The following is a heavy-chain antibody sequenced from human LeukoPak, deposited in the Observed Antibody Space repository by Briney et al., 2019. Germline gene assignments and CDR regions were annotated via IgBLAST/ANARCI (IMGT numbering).Heavy chain of an antibody. V-gene: IGHV3-23*01. CDR1: GLTFSSYA. CDR2: ISGSGGST. CDR3: AKGSYCSGGSCYLRYFQH. J-gene: IGHJ1*01. D-gene: IGHD2-15*01. Sequence: GGSLRLSCAASGLTFSSYAMSWVRQAPGKGLEWVSAISGSGGSTYYANSVKGRFTISRDNSKNTLYLQMNSLRAEDTAVYYCAKGSYCSGGSCYLRYFQHWGQGTLVTVSS.